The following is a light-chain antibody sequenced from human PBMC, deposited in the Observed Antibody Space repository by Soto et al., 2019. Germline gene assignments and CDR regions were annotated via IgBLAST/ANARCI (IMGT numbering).Light chain of an antibody. CDR3: CSYAGTYTAYI. CDR2: DVS. J-gene: IGLJ1*01. V-gene: IGLV2-11*01. Sequence: QSALTQPRSVSGSPGQSVTISCTGTSSDVGSFDFVSWYQQHPGKAPKPMIFDVSKRPSGVPDRFSGSKSGNTASPTISGLQADDEADYYCCSYAGTYTAYIFGTGTKLTVL. CDR1: SSDVGSFDF.